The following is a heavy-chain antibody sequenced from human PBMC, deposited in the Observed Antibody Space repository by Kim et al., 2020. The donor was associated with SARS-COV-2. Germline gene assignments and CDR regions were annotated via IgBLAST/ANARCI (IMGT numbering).Heavy chain of an antibody. CDR1: GGSISSSSYY. J-gene: IGHJ5*02. D-gene: IGHD6-19*01. Sequence: SETLSLTCTVSGGSISSSSYYWGWIRQPPGKGLEWIGSIYYSGSTYYNPSLKSRVTISVDTSKNQFSLKLSSVTAADTAVYYCARQGRQWLVRGGWFDPWGQGTLVTVSS. CDR3: ARQGRQWLVRGGWFDP. CDR2: IYYSGST. V-gene: IGHV4-39*01.